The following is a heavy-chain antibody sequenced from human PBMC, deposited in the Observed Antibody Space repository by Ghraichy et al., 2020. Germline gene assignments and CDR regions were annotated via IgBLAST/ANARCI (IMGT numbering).Heavy chain of an antibody. V-gene: IGHV4-34*01. D-gene: IGHD3-9*01. CDR3: ARGGNVVRYFDWFSAFDV. CDR2: VTHSGGS. Sequence: SQTLSLTCDVYGGSFSGYYWTWIRQPPGKGLEWIGVVTHSGGSNYNPSLKSRVTISLDTSKKQFSLKLNSLTAADTAVYYCARGGNVVRYFDWFSAFDVWGQGTMVTVSS. J-gene: IGHJ3*01. CDR1: GGSFSGYY.